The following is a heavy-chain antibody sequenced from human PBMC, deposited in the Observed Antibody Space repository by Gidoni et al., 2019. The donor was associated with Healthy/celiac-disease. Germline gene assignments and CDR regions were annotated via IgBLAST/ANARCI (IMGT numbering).Heavy chain of an antibody. CDR1: GGSFSGYY. Sequence: QVQLQQWGAGLLKPSETLSLTCAVYGGSFSGYYWSWIRQPPGKGLEWIGEINHSGSTNYNPALKSRVSISVDTSKNQFSLKLSSVTAADTAVYYCARGGDAAAAHGRRFDYWGQGTLVTVSS. D-gene: IGHD6-13*01. J-gene: IGHJ4*02. CDR3: ARGGDAAAAHGRRFDY. V-gene: IGHV4-34*01. CDR2: INHSGST.